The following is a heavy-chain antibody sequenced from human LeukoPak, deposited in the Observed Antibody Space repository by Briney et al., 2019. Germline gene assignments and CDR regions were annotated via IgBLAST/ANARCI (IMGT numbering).Heavy chain of an antibody. CDR3: ARDPMALDF. CDR2: ISSSSSTI. CDR1: GFTFSSYS. D-gene: IGHD3-10*01. J-gene: IGHJ4*02. Sequence: GGSLRLSCAASGFTFSSYSMNWVRQAPGKGLEWVSYISSSSSTIYYADSVKGRFTISRDNAKNSLYLQMNNLRDEDTAVYYCARDPMALDFWGRGTLVTVSS. V-gene: IGHV3-48*02.